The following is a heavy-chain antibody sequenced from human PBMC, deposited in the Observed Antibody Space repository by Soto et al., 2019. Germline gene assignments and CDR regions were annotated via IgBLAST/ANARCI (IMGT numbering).Heavy chain of an antibody. D-gene: IGHD2-2*01. CDR3: ARGGGSTKVDY. V-gene: IGHV4-31*03. J-gene: IGHJ4*02. CDR2: TSNSGST. CDR1: GGSITSSGYY. Sequence: QVQLQESGPGLVKPSQTLSLTCTVSGGSITSSGYYWSWIRQHPGEGLEWIGFTSNSGSTSYNPSHKGRVTISVDTSSNQFSLNLKSVTAADTAVYYCARGGGSTKVDYWGQGTLVTVSP.